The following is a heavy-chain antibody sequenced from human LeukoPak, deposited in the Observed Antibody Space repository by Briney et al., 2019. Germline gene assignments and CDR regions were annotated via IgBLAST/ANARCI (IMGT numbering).Heavy chain of an antibody. V-gene: IGHV3-66*01. CDR3: ATEKAFAFDI. CDR1: GFSVSSNY. Sequence: TGGSLRLSCAASGFSVSSNYMNWVRQAPGKGLDWVSVIFSGGSTYYADSVKGRFTISRDNSKNTLYLQMNSLRAEDTAVYYCATEKAFAFDIWGQGTVVTVSS. CDR2: IFSGGST. J-gene: IGHJ3*02.